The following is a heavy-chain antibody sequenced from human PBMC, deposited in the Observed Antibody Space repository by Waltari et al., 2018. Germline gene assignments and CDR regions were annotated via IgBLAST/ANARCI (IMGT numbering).Heavy chain of an antibody. CDR1: GGSFSGYY. D-gene: IGHD1-20*01. CDR2: INHSGST. Sequence: QVQLQQWGAGLLKPSETLSLTCAVYGGSFSGYYWSWIRQPPGKGLEWIGEINHSGSTNYNPSLKSRVTISVDTSKNQFSLKLSSVTAADTAVYYCARGPSLTGEFDPWGQGTLVTVSS. V-gene: IGHV4-34*01. CDR3: ARGPSLTGEFDP. J-gene: IGHJ5*02.